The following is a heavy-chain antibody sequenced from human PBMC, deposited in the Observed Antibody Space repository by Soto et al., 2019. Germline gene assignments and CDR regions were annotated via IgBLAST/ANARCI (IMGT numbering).Heavy chain of an antibody. CDR1: GGSISDGYY. V-gene: IGHV4-31*03. D-gene: IGHD3-22*01. J-gene: IGHJ5*02. Sequence: SETLSLTCTVSGGSISDGYYWSWIRQHPGKGLEGIGSMSYSGSTSYNPSLKSRLTMSVDRSKSQFSLNLSSVTAADTAVYYCARRDRSGYSYWLDTWGQGTLVTVSS. CDR2: MSYSGST. CDR3: ARRDRSGYSYWLDT.